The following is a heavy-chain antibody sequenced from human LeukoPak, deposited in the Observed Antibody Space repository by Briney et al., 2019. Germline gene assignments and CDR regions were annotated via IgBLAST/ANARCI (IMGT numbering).Heavy chain of an antibody. J-gene: IGHJ4*02. Sequence: GASVKVSCKASGYTFTGYYMHWVRQAPGQGLEWMGWINPNSGGTNYAQKFQGRVTMTRDTSISTAYMELSRLRSDDTAVYYCARDEDILTGYPDYWGQGTLVTVSS. CDR1: GYTFTGYY. D-gene: IGHD3-9*01. CDR3: ARDEDILTGYPDY. V-gene: IGHV1-2*02. CDR2: INPNSGGT.